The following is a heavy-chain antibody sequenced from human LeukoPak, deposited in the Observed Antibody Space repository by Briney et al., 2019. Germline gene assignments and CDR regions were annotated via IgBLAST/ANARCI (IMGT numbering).Heavy chain of an antibody. Sequence: PSETLSLTCAVYGGSFSGYYWSWIRQPPGKGLEWIGEINHSGSTNYNPSLKSRVTISVDTSKNQFSLKLSSVTAADTAVYYCARHGELEWEPLSWFDPWGQGTLVTVSS. D-gene: IGHD1-26*01. CDR2: INHSGST. V-gene: IGHV4-34*01. CDR3: ARHGELEWEPLSWFDP. J-gene: IGHJ5*02. CDR1: GGSFSGYY.